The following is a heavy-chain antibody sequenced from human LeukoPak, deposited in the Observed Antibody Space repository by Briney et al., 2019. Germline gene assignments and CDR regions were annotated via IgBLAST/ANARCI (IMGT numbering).Heavy chain of an antibody. CDR2: IYPGDSDT. V-gene: IGHV5-51*01. CDR3: ARQVVPAASYYYYYMDV. Sequence: GESLKISCKGSGYSFTSYWIGRVRQMPGKGLEWMGIIYPGDSDTRYSPSFQGQVTISADKSISTAYLQWSSLKASDTAMYYCARQVVPAASYYYYYMDVWGKGTTVTVSS. CDR1: GYSFTSYW. J-gene: IGHJ6*03. D-gene: IGHD2-2*01.